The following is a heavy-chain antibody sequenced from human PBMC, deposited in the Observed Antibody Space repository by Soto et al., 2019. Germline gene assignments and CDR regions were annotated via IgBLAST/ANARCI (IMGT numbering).Heavy chain of an antibody. J-gene: IGHJ4*02. CDR3: TPLASGHYGYDF. Sequence: DVQLVESGGDLVKPGGSLRLSWAALGFPFSDAPMSWVRRAPGKGREGVGRIKTKSSGGTTDYAAPGKGRFTISSEDSKNTVYLQMDSLKAEDTAVYSCTPLASGHYGYDFWGQGTLVTVSS. V-gene: IGHV3-15*01. CDR1: GFPFSDAP. CDR2: IKTKSSGGTT. D-gene: IGHD3-3*01.